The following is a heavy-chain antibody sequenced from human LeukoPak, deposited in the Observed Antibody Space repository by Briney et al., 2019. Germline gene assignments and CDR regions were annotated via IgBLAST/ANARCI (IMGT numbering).Heavy chain of an antibody. D-gene: IGHD3-10*01. J-gene: IGHJ4*02. V-gene: IGHV3-30*03. CDR2: ISYDGSNK. CDR3: ARDRITMVRGAPDY. Sequence: GRSLRLSCAASGFTFSSYGMHWVRQAPGKGLEWVAVISYDGSNKYYADSVKGRFTISRDNSKNTLYLQMNSLRAGDTAVYYCARDRITMVRGAPDYWGQGTLVAVSS. CDR1: GFTFSSYG.